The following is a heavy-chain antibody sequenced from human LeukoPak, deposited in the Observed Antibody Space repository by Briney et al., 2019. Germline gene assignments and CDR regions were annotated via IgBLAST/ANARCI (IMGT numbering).Heavy chain of an antibody. J-gene: IGHJ4*02. CDR2: MSPNSGDT. CDR1: GYTFTSHD. D-gene: IGHD7-27*01. Sequence: GASMKVSCKASGYTFTSHDINWVRQATGQGPEWMGWMSPNSGDTGYAQKFQGRVTMTSDSSISTAYMELSSLRSEDTAIYYCVRTPPNWGFDYWGQGTLVTVSS. V-gene: IGHV1-8*01. CDR3: VRTPPNWGFDY.